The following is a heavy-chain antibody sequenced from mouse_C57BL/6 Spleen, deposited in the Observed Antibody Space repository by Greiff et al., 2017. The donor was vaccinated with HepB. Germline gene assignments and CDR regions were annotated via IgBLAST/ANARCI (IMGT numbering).Heavy chain of an antibody. D-gene: IGHD1-1*01. CDR2: INPGSGGT. Sequence: VKVVESGAELVRPGTSVKVSCKASGYAFTNYLIEWVKQRPGQGLEWIGVINPGSGGTNYNEKFKGKATLTADKSSSTAYMQLSSLTSEDSAVYFCARGYYGSSYEFAYWGQGTLVTVSA. CDR3: ARGYYGSSYEFAY. J-gene: IGHJ3*01. V-gene: IGHV1-54*01. CDR1: GYAFTNYL.